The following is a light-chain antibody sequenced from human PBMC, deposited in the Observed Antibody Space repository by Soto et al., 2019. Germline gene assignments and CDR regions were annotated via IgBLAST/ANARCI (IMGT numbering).Light chain of an antibody. V-gene: IGKV3-20*01. CDR2: NSS. Sequence: PGERVTLSCRASQSVRSNCLAWYQQKPGQAPRLLIYNSSTRATGIPDRFSGSGSGTDFTLTISRREPEDFALYYCHQYRDLPQTFGQGTQVEIK. J-gene: IGKJ1*01. CDR1: QSVRSNC. CDR3: HQYRDLPQT.